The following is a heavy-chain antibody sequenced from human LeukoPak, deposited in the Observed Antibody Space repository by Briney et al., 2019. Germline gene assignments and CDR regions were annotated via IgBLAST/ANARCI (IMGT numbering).Heavy chain of an antibody. Sequence: ASVKVSCKASGYTFTGYYMHWVRQAPGQGLEWMGWINPNSGGTNYAQKFQGRVTMTRDTSISTAYMELSRLRSDDTAVYYCARVSSSSLDYYYYYMDVWGKGTTVTVSS. J-gene: IGHJ6*03. V-gene: IGHV1-2*02. CDR1: GYTFTGYY. CDR3: ARVSSSSLDYYYYYMDV. D-gene: IGHD6-6*01. CDR2: INPNSGGT.